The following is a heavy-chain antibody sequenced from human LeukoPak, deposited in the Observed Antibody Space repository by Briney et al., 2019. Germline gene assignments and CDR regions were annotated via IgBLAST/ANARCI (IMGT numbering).Heavy chain of an antibody. CDR3: ATSGGWGYYDSSGYLFDY. CDR2: ISGSGGST. Sequence: GGSLRLSCTASGLTFSSYAMSWVRQAPGKGLEWVSAISGSGGSTYYADSVKGRFTISRDNSKNTLYLQMNSLRAEDTAVYYCATSGGWGYYDSSGYLFDYWGQGTLVTVSS. D-gene: IGHD3-22*01. V-gene: IGHV3-23*01. J-gene: IGHJ4*02. CDR1: GLTFSSYA.